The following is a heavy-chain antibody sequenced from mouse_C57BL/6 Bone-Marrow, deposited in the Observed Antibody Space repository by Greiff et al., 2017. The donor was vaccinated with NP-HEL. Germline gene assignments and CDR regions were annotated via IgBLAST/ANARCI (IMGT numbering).Heavy chain of an antibody. D-gene: IGHD1-2*01. J-gene: IGHJ4*01. CDR1: GFTFSSYG. CDR2: ISSGGSYT. Sequence: EVQRVESGGDLVKPGGSLKLSCAASGFTFSSYGMSWVRQTPDKRLEWVATISSGGSYTYYPDSVKGRFTISRDNAKNTLYLQMSSLKSEDTSMYYSENPFLRDAMDYWGQGTSVTVSS. CDR3: ENPFLRDAMDY. V-gene: IGHV5-6*01.